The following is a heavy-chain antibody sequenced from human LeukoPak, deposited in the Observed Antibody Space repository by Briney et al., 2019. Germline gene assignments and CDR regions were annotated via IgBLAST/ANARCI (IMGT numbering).Heavy chain of an antibody. J-gene: IGHJ5*02. D-gene: IGHD6-19*01. Sequence: PSETLSLTCAVYGGSFSGYYWSWIRQPPGKGLEWIGEINHSGSTNYNPSLKSRVTISVDTSKNQFSLKLSSVTAADTAVYYCAGVPGIAVAEHQNWFDPWGQGTLVTVSS. CDR3: AGVPGIAVAEHQNWFDP. CDR2: INHSGST. CDR1: GGSFSGYY. V-gene: IGHV4-34*01.